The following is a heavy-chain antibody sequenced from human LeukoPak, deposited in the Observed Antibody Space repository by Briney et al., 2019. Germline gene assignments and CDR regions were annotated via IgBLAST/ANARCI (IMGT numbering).Heavy chain of an antibody. CDR2: ISAYNGNT. V-gene: IGHV1-18*01. D-gene: IGHD6-6*01. CDR1: GYTFTSYG. J-gene: IGHJ4*02. CDR3: ARPYSSSSLLGLYYFDC. Sequence: GASVKVSCKASGYTFTSYGISWVRQAPGQGLEWVGWISAYNGNTNYAQKFQGRITITTDTSTSTAYMELRSLRSDDTAVYYCARPYSSSSLLGLYYFDCWGQGTLVTVSS.